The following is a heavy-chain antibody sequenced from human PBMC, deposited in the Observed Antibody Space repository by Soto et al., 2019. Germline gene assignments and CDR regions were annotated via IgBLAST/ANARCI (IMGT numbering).Heavy chain of an antibody. CDR2: ISSTGSYT. V-gene: IGHV3-11*05. Sequence: QVQLVESGGGLVKPGGSLTLSCAASGFTFSDYYMSWIRQSPGKGLEWVSYISSTGSYTNYADSVKGRFTISRDNASISPYLQMSLPRAVDRAVYCCARGGSGWASSFDYWGPGTLVTVSS. D-gene: IGHD6-19*01. CDR3: ARGGSGWASSFDY. CDR1: GFTFSDYY. J-gene: IGHJ4*02.